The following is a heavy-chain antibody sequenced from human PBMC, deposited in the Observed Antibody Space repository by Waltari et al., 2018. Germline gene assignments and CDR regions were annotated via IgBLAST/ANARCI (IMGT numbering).Heavy chain of an antibody. CDR1: GDSMSENYW. J-gene: IGHJ4*02. Sequence: QLQLQQSGPGLVKPSESLSLTCGVSGDSMSENYWWSWVRQSPEKGLEWIGQIHRSGITYYNPSLESVVSVSMDTSNNKFFLKLSSAITADTAVYYCARDRGRGLYFDSWGQGTLVTVSP. V-gene: IGHV4-4*02. CDR2: IHRSGIT. D-gene: IGHD2-15*01. CDR3: ARDRGRGLYFDS.